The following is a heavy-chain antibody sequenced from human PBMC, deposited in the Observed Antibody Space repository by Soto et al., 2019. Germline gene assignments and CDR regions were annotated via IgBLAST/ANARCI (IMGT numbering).Heavy chain of an antibody. D-gene: IGHD3-16*01. Sequence: QVQLVQSGAEVKKPGASVNVSCKASGYTFTTYAIHWVRQAPGQRPERMGWINTDNGNTRYSQKFQARVIMTRDTSASTMYMKLRSLRSEDTAVYCCARIYGDYEFLVGRWFDSWGQGALVNVSS. CDR1: GYTFTTYA. CDR2: INTDNGNT. CDR3: ARIYGDYEFLVGRWFDS. J-gene: IGHJ5*01. V-gene: IGHV1-3*04.